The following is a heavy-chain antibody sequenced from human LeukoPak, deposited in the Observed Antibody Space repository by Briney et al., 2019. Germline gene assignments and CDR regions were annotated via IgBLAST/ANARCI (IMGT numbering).Heavy chain of an antibody. J-gene: IGHJ5*02. D-gene: IGHD3-9*01. Sequence: ASVKVSCKASGYTFTSYDINWVRQATGQGLEWMGWMNPNSGNTGYARKFQGRVTMTRNTSISTAYMELSSLRSEDTAVYYCAATRGTKTYYDILTGYYHWFDPWGQGTLVTVSS. CDR1: GYTFTSYD. CDR3: AATRGTKTYYDILTGYYHWFDP. V-gene: IGHV1-8*01. CDR2: MNPNSGNT.